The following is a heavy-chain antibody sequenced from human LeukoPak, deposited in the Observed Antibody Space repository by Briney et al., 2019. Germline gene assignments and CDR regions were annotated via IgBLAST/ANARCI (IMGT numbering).Heavy chain of an antibody. J-gene: IGHJ4*02. D-gene: IGHD3-10*01. CDR3: ARLSVSGSGSYYNPPGRFDY. V-gene: IGHV5-51*01. CDR2: IYSGDSDN. Sequence: PGAFLKISCNCSGSIFTSYWIGWRRPTWGKLLELLRIIYSGDSDNKSSPYFRGLITISADKTNSTAYLQWSSLKASDTATYYCARLSVSGSGSYYNPPGRFDYWGQGTLVTVSS. CDR1: GSIFTSYW.